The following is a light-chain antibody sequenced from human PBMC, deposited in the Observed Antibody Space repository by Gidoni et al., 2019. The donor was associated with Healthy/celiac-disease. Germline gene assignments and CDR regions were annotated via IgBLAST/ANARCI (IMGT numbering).Light chain of an antibody. J-gene: IGKJ1*01. CDR1: QSISSY. CDR2: AAS. Sequence: DIQMTQSQSSLSASVGDRVNITCRARQSISSYLNWYQQKPGKAPKLLIYAASSLQSGVPSRFSGSGSGTDFTLTISSLQPEDFATYYCQQSYSTPQTFGQGTKVEIK. V-gene: IGKV1-39*01. CDR3: QQSYSTPQT.